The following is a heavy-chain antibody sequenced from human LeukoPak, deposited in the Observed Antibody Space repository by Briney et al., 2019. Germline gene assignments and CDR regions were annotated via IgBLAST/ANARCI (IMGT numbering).Heavy chain of an antibody. Sequence: GGSLRLSCAASGFTFSSYAMSWVRQAPGKGLEWVSVIYGGGSTYYADSVKGRFTISRDNSKNTLYLQMNSLRAEDTAVYYCAKPAEEYCSSTSCYAADYWGQGTLVTVSS. CDR2: IYGGGST. V-gene: IGHV3-23*03. CDR1: GFTFSSYA. CDR3: AKPAEEYCSSTSCYAADY. J-gene: IGHJ4*02. D-gene: IGHD2-2*01.